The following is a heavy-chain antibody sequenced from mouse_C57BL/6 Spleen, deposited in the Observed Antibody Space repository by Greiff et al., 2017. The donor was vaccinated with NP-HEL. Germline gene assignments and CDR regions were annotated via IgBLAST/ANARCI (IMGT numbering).Heavy chain of an antibody. CDR3: ERSCITTVVATGDY. V-gene: IGHV1-22*01. Sequence: EVQLQQSGPELVKPGASVKMSCKASGYTFTDYNMHWVKQSHGKSLEWIGYINPNNGGTSYNQKFKGKATLTVNKSSSTAYMELRSLTSEDSAVYYRERSCITTVVATGDYWGQGTTLTVSS. J-gene: IGHJ2*01. CDR1: GYTFTDYN. CDR2: INPNNGGT. D-gene: IGHD1-1*01.